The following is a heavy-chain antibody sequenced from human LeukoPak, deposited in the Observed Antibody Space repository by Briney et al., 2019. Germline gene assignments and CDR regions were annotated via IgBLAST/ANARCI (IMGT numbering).Heavy chain of an antibody. D-gene: IGHD1-26*01. J-gene: IGHJ5*02. CDR1: GGSISSYY. CDR3: ARGGIVAPNWFDP. CDR2: IYYSGST. V-gene: IGHV4-59*01. Sequence: PSETLSLTCTVSGGSISSYYWSWIRQPPGKGLEWIGYIYYSGSTNYNPSFKSRVTISVDTSKNQFSLKLSSVTAADTAVYYCARGGIVAPNWFDPWGQGTLVTVSS.